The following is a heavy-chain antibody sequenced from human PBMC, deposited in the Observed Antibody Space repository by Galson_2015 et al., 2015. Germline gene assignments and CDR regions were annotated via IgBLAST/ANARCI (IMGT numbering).Heavy chain of an antibody. CDR1: GYSISAAYF. CDR3: ARVGAPRGAHWFDP. V-gene: IGHV4-38-2*01. Sequence: SETLSLTCAVSGYSISAAYFWGWIRQPPGKGLEWIGSIFHSGTSYYNPSLKSRVTISVDTSKNQFSLKLNSVTAADTAIYFCARVGAPRGAHWFDPWGQGTLVTVSS. J-gene: IGHJ5*02. D-gene: IGHD3-16*01. CDR2: IFHSGTS.